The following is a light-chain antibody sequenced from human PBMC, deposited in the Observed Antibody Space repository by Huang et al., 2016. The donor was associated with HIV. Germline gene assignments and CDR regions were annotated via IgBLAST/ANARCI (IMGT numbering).Light chain of an antibody. CDR2: AAS. J-gene: IGKJ1*01. CDR3: QQLNDYPWT. Sequence: IQLTQSPSSLSASVGDRVTITCRASEGISSWLAWYQQKSGKAPKFLIYAASTLQSGVPSRFSGSGSGTDFTLTISSLQPEDFATYYCQQLNDYPWTFGQGTKVEIK. CDR1: EGISSW. V-gene: IGKV1-9*01.